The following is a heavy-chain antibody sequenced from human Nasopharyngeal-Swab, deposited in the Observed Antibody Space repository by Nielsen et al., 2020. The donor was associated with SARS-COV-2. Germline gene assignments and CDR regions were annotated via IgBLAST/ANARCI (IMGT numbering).Heavy chain of an antibody. CDR2: IDPSGGST. CDR3: ARSYHDSSGYHRSTDFDY. D-gene: IGHD3-22*01. J-gene: IGHJ4*02. V-gene: IGHV1-46*01. Sequence: WVRQAPGQGLEWMGIIDPSGGSTSSAQKFQGRVTMTRDTSTSTVYMDLSSLRSEDTAVYYCARSYHDSSGYHRSTDFDYWGQGTLVRLL.